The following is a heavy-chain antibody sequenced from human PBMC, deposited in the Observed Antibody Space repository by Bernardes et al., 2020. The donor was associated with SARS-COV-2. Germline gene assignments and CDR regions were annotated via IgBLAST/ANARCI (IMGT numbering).Heavy chain of an antibody. CDR2: IIPILGIA. D-gene: IGHD7-27*01. V-gene: IGHV1-69*04. J-gene: IGHJ6*03. CDR3: AREGGTGANEAYYYYYMDV. CDR1: GGTFSSYT. Sequence: SVKVSCKASGGTFSSYTISWVRQAPGQGLEWMGRIIPILGIANYAQKFQGRVTITADKSTSTAYMELSSLRSEDTAGYYCAREGGTGANEAYYYYYMDVWGKGTTVTVSS.